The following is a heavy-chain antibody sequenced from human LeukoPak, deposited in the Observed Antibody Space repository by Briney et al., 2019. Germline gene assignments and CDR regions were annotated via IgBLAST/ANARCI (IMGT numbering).Heavy chain of an antibody. CDR2: IYHSGSA. Sequence: PSQTLSLTCAVSGVSISSGGYSWGWIRQPPGKGLEWIGYIYHSGSAYYNPSLKSRVTISVDRSKNQFSLKLNSVTAADTAVYYCARVAYYDSSGWSHFDYWGQGTLVTVSS. V-gene: IGHV4-30-2*01. CDR1: GVSISSGGYS. CDR3: ARVAYYDSSGWSHFDY. D-gene: IGHD3-22*01. J-gene: IGHJ4*02.